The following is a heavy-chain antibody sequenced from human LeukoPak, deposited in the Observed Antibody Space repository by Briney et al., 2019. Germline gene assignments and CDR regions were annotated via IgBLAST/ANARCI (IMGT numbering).Heavy chain of an antibody. Sequence: SETLSLTCAVSGGSISSNNWWSWVRQSPVKGLEWIGEIYHSGSTYYSPSLKSRVTISLDTSRNQFSLRLNSVTAADTAVYYCAKSNGYGLIDIWGQGTMVTVSS. V-gene: IGHV4-4*02. D-gene: IGHD3-10*01. CDR3: AKSNGYGLIDI. CDR1: GGSISSNNW. J-gene: IGHJ3*02. CDR2: IYHSGST.